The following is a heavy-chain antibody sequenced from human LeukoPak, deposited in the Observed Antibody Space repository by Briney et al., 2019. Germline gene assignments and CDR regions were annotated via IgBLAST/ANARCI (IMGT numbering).Heavy chain of an antibody. D-gene: IGHD3-16*01. CDR3: GGATYYFDY. V-gene: IGHV4-34*01. CDR1: GGSFSGYY. J-gene: IGHJ4*02. CDR2: INHSGST. Sequence: PSETLSLTCAVYGGSFSGYYWSWIRQPPGKGLEWIGEINHSGSTNYNPSLKSRVTISVDTSKNQFSLKLSSVTAADTAVYYRGGATYYFDYWGQGTLVTVSS.